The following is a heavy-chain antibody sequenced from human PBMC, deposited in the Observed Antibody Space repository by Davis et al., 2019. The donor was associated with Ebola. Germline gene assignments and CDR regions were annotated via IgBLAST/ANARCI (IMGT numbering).Heavy chain of an antibody. D-gene: IGHD3-10*01. CDR2: INHSGST. CDR3: ARDLDYANYAGRDYYYGTDV. Sequence: GSLRLSCAVYGGSFSGYYWSWIRQPPGKGLEWIGEINHSGSTNYNPSLKSRVTISVDTSKNQFSLKLRSVTAADTAVYYCARDLDYANYAGRDYYYGTDVWGQGTPVTVSS. V-gene: IGHV4-34*01. CDR1: GGSFSGYY. J-gene: IGHJ6*02.